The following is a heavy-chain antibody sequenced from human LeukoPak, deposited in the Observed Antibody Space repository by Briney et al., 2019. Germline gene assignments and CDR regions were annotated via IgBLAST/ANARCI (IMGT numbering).Heavy chain of an antibody. CDR2: IIPIFGTA. CDR3: AVTYYYDSSGYYYAFRFDY. V-gene: IGHV1-69*05. J-gene: IGHJ4*02. CDR1: GGTFSSYA. Sequence: SVKVSCKASGGTFSSYAISWVRQAPGQGLEWMGGIIPIFGTANYAQKFQGRVTITTDESTSTAYMELSSLRPEDTAVYYCAVTYYYDSSGYYYAFRFDYWGQGTLVTVSS. D-gene: IGHD3-22*01.